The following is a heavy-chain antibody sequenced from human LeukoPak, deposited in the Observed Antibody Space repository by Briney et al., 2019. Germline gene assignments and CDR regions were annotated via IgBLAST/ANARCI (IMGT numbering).Heavy chain of an antibody. CDR2: ISNDGSNK. J-gene: IGHJ6*03. Sequence: PGRSLRLSCAASGFTFSSFPMHWVRQAPGKGLQWVAVISNDGSNKYYPDSLKGRFTISRDNSKNTLYLQMSSLTTEDTAVYYCARGAGATVYYIDVWGRGTTVNVSS. D-gene: IGHD1-26*01. CDR1: GFTFSSFP. CDR3: ARGAGATVYYIDV. V-gene: IGHV3-30*15.